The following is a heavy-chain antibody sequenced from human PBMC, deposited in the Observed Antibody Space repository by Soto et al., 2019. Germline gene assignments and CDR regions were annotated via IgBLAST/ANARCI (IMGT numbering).Heavy chain of an antibody. CDR3: AKGPHSSGWYWDH. CDR1: GFKFEDYA. J-gene: IGHJ4*02. D-gene: IGHD6-19*01. CDR2: ISWSGNII. V-gene: IGHV3-9*01. Sequence: EVFLEESGGAVVQPGRSLRLSCPASGFKFEDYAMHWVRQAPGKGLEWVSGISWSGNIIEYGDSVRGRFTIARDNGKNALYLQMNSLRPEDTAVYYCAKGPHSSGWYWDHWGQGTLVTVSS.